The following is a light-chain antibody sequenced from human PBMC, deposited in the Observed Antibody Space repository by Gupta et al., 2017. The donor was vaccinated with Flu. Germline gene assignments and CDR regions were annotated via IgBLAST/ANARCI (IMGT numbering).Light chain of an antibody. Sequence: VITGQAADTSCGSRQSLAYKNGINNLIWLEQMPGQFPRRIIYEGSKRDFGVTDRFSGSGSVNDFTLKISCAKSDDVGVYYGSRCKVPRTSGQGTTMEI. J-gene: IGKJ2*01. CDR3: SRCKVPRT. CDR2: EGS. CDR1: QSLAYKNGINN. V-gene: IGKV2-30*01.